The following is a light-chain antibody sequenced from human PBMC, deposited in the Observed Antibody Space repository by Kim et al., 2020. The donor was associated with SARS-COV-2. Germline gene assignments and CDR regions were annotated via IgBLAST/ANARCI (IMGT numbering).Light chain of an antibody. CDR2: AAS. J-gene: IGKJ2*01. CDR3: QQTYSSPPT. CDR1: QSITTY. Sequence: DIQMTQSPSSLPASLRDRVTITCRASQSITTYLNWYQQRPGKAPKLLIYAASNLQGGVPSRFSASGSGTGFTLTISNLHPEDFATYYCQQTYSSPPTFGQGTKLEI. V-gene: IGKV1-39*01.